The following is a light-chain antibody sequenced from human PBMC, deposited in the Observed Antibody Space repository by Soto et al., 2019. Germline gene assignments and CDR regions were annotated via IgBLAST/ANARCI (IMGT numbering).Light chain of an antibody. CDR3: CAFADFTYV. Sequence: QSVLTQPASASGSPGQSINISCTGTSSDIGSYDLVSWYQQHPGTAPKLIIYEVTKRPSGVSTRFSGSKSRNTASLTISGLQAVVESDYYCCAFADFTYVFGTGTKATGL. CDR1: SSDIGSYDL. J-gene: IGLJ1*01. CDR2: EVT. V-gene: IGLV2-23*02.